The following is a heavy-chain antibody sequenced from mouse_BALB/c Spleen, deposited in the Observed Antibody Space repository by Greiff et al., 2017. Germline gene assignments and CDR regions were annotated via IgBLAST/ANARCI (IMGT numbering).Heavy chain of an antibody. CDR3: VRDRKTGTGYAMDY. V-gene: IGHV2-9-2*01. CDR2: IWTGGGT. CDR1: GFSLTSYD. J-gene: IGHJ4*01. Sequence: QVQLKESGPGLVAPSQSLSITCTVSGFSLTSYDISWIRQPPGKGLEWLGVIWTGGGTNYNSAFMSRLSISKDNSKSQVFLKMNSLQTDDTAIYYCVRDRKTGTGYAMDYWGQGTSVTVSS. D-gene: IGHD4-1*01.